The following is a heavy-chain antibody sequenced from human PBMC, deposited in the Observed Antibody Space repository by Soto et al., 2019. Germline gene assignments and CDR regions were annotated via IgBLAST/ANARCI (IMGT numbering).Heavy chain of an antibody. CDR2: IIPIFGTA. V-gene: IGHV1-69*13. CDR1: GGTFSSYA. J-gene: IGHJ6*02. Sequence: SVKVSCKASGGTFSSYAISWVRQAPGQGLEWMGGIIPIFGTANYAQKFQGRVTITADESTSTAYMELSSLRSEDTAVYYCASQYDILTGYPTWEDYYYYGMDVWGQGTTVTVSS. CDR3: ASQYDILTGYPTWEDYYYYGMDV. D-gene: IGHD3-9*01.